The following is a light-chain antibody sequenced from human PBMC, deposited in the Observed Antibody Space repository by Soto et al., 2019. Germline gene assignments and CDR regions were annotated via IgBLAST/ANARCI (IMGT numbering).Light chain of an antibody. Sequence: EIVLTQSPGTLSLSLGERATLSCRASQSVTSSHLAWYQQKPGQAPRLLIYGGSSRATGIPDKFSGSGSGTDFTLAISRLEPEDFAVYFCHCQQYGTSSAYTFCQGTKLEIK. CDR2: GGS. CDR1: QSVTSSH. V-gene: IGKV3-20*01. J-gene: IGKJ2*01. CDR3: QQYGTSSAYT.